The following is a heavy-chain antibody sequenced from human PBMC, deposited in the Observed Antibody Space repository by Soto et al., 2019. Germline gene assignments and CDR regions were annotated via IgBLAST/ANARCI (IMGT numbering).Heavy chain of an antibody. D-gene: IGHD3-16*02. CDR3: ARDGPYDYVWGSYSSFDY. CDR2: IIPIFGTA. J-gene: IGHJ4*02. CDR1: GGTFIIYA. Sequence: GASVKVSCEASGGTFIIYASSWVRRAPGQGLEWMGGIIPIFGTANYAQKFQGRVTITADESTSTAYMELSSLRSEDTAVYYCARDGPYDYVWGSYSSFDYCGQGTLVTVSS. V-gene: IGHV1-69*01.